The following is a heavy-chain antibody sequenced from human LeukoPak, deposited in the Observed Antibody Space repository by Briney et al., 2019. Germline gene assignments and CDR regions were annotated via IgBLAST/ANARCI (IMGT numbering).Heavy chain of an antibody. CDR3: AREGPVGTDGF. V-gene: IGHV1-69*13. Sequence: ASVKVSCKASGGSFGSYGISWVRQAPGQGLEWMGGRIPILGTTNLAQKFQGRLTITADESTSTAYMELNGLRVDDTAVYYCAREGPVGTDGFWGQGTLVTVSS. CDR1: GGSFGSYG. J-gene: IGHJ1*01. CDR2: RIPILGTT. D-gene: IGHD5-24*01.